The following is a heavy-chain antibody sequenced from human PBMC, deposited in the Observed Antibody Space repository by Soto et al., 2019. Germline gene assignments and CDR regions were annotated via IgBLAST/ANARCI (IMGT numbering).Heavy chain of an antibody. CDR3: ASWGGAYNWNNRGGHYYYGMDV. J-gene: IGHJ6*02. Sequence: SETLSLTCAVYGGSFSGYYWSWIRQPPGKGLEWIGEINHSGSTNYNPSLKSRVTISVDTSKNQFSLKLSSVTAADTAVYYCASWGGAYNWNNRGGHYYYGMDVWGQGTTVTVSS. V-gene: IGHV4-34*01. CDR1: GGSFSGYY. CDR2: INHSGST. D-gene: IGHD1-20*01.